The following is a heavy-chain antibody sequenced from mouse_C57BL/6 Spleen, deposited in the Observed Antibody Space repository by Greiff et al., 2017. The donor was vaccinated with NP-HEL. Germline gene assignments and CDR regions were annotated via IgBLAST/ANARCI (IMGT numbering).Heavy chain of an antibody. CDR2: INPGSGGT. Sequence: VQLQQSGAELVRPGTSVKVSCKASGYAFTHYLIEWVKQRPGQGLEWIGVINPGSGGTNYNEKFKGKATMTADKSSSTAYMQLSSLTSEDSAVYFCARRTGTSFAYWGQGTLVTVSA. D-gene: IGHD4-1*01. CDR1: GYAFTHYL. CDR3: ARRTGTSFAY. J-gene: IGHJ3*01. V-gene: IGHV1-54*01.